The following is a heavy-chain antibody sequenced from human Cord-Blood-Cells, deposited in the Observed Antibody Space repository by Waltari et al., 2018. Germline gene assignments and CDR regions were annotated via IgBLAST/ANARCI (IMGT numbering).Heavy chain of an antibody. CDR2: ISSSSSYI. CDR1: GFTFSRYS. J-gene: IGHJ4*02. D-gene: IGHD3-10*01. V-gene: IGHV3-21*01. CDR3: ARGIKAVRAVDY. Sequence: EVQLVESGGGLVKPGGSLRRSWAASGFTFSRYSMNWVRQAPGKGLECVSSISSSSSYIYYADSVKGRFTISRDNAKNSLYLQMNSLRAEGTAVYYCARGIKAVRAVDYWGQGTLVTVSS.